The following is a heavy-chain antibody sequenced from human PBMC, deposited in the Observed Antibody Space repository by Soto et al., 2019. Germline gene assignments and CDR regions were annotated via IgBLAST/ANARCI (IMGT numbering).Heavy chain of an antibody. Sequence: QEQLVQSGAEVKKPGSSVKVSCKAPEGTLSSYAIYWVRQAPGQGLECMGGVVPIFGPANSAQKFQGRVTITADESTSTVYMELRGLRSGDTAVYYCARLLAEFRGGISPYYYNGLDVWGQGTTVTVSS. CDR3: ARLLAEFRGGISPYYYNGLDV. V-gene: IGHV1-69*01. J-gene: IGHJ6*02. CDR2: VVPIFGPA. D-gene: IGHD3-10*01. CDR1: EGTLSSYA.